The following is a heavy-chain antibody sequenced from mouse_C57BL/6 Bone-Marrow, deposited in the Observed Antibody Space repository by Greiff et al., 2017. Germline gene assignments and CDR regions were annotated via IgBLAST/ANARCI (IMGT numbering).Heavy chain of an antibody. CDR1: GFTFSDYY. D-gene: IGHD1-1*01. V-gene: IGHV5-16*01. J-gene: IGHJ1*03. CDR3: ARVNYYGSMGYFDV. Sequence: EVKLVESEGGLVQPGSSMKLSCTASGFTFSDYYMAWVRQVPEKGLEWVANINYDGSSTYYLDSLKSRFIISRDNAKNILYLQMSSLKSEDTATYYCARVNYYGSMGYFDVWGTGTTVTVSS. CDR2: INYDGSST.